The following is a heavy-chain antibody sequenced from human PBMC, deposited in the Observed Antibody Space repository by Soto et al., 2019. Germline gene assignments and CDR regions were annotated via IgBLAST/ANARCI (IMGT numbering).Heavy chain of an antibody. CDR3: ARGVLY. CDR2: IYNSGST. V-gene: IGHV4-39*07. J-gene: IGHJ4*02. D-gene: IGHD1-1*01. CDR1: SGSISSTIYS. Sequence: SETLSLTCTVSSGSISSTIYSWGWIRQPPGKGLEWIGNIYNSGSTYYNPSLKSRVTISVDTSKNQFSLKLSSVTAADTAVYFCARGVLYWGQGTLVTVSS.